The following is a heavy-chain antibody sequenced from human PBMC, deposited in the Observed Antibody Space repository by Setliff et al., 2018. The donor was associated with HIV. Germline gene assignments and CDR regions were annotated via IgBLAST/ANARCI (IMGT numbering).Heavy chain of an antibody. Sequence: SETLSLTCAVYGASFSGYYWAWIRQSPGTALEWIGEINHSGITNYNPTLKTRVTISTDTSKNQFSLRLNSVTAADTAVYYCARVRLRVPPSIFDYWGQGALVTVSS. CDR1: GASFSGYY. CDR2: INHSGIT. V-gene: IGHV4-34*01. CDR3: ARVRLRVPPSIFDY. J-gene: IGHJ4*02. D-gene: IGHD2-2*01.